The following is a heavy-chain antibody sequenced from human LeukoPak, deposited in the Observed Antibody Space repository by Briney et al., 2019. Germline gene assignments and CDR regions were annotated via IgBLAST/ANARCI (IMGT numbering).Heavy chain of an antibody. D-gene: IGHD4-17*01. CDR2: FGHSGTI. V-gene: IGHV3-69-1*01. Sequence: GGSLRLSCAASGFHFSAYDMHWVRQAPGEGLEWVAYFGHSGTIYYADSVRGRFTISRDNAKNSLRLQMNSLRADDTAVYYCAGYGDYPYWGQGTPVTVSS. J-gene: IGHJ4*02. CDR1: GFHFSAYD. CDR3: AGYGDYPY.